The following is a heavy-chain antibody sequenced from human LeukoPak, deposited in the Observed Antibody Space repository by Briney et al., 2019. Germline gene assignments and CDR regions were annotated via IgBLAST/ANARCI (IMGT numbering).Heavy chain of an antibody. V-gene: IGHV4-39*01. J-gene: IGHJ4*02. CDR3: ASGYSSSSFDY. Sequence: PSETLSLTCTVSGGSISSNSYYWGWIRQPPGKGLEWIGSIYYTENTYYSPSLKSRVTMSVDTSKNQFSRKLSSVTAADTAVYYCASGYSSSSFDYWGPGTLVTVSS. CDR2: IYYTENT. CDR1: GGSISSNSYY. D-gene: IGHD6-6*01.